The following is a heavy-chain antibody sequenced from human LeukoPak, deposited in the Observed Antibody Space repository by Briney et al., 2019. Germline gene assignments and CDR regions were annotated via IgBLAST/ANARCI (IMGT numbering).Heavy chain of an antibody. CDR2: IWYDGSNK. CDR1: GFTFSRYW. Sequence: PGGSLRLSCAASGFTFSRYWMHWVRQAPGKGLEWVALIWYDGSNKYYTDSVKGRFTISRDNSKNTLYLQMNSLRAEDTAVYYCARGQYSPDYWGQGTLVTVSS. J-gene: IGHJ4*02. V-gene: IGHV3-33*08. D-gene: IGHD2-15*01. CDR3: ARGQYSPDY.